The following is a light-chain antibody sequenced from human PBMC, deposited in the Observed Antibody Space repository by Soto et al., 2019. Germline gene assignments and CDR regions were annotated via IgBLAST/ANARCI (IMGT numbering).Light chain of an antibody. V-gene: IGKV3-20*01. CDR1: QSIANY. CDR3: QHYSSSPTT. Sequence: EIVLTQSPGTLSLSPGERATLFCRASQSIANYLGWYQQKPGQPPRLLIYSASNRATGITDRFSGSGSGTDFTLTIRRLEPEDFAVYYCQHYSSSPTTFGQGTKVEVK. J-gene: IGKJ1*01. CDR2: SAS.